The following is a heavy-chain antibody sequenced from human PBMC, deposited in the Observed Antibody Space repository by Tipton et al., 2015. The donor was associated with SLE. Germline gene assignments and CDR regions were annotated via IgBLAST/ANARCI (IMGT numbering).Heavy chain of an antibody. J-gene: IGHJ3*02. CDR1: GGSISSGSYY. Sequence: TLSLTCTVSGGSISSGSYYWSWIRQPAGKGLEWIGHIYTSGSTNYNPSLKSRVTISVDTSKNQFSLKLSSVTAADTAVYYCASPYQPRVWLRLGDAFDIWGQGTMVTVSS. CDR3: ASPYQPRVWLRLGDAFDI. D-gene: IGHD5-12*01. CDR2: IYTSGST. V-gene: IGHV4-61*09.